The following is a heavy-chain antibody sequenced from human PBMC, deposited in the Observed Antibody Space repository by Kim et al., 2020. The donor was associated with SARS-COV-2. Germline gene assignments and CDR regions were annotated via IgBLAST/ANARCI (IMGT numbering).Heavy chain of an antibody. Sequence: SVKVSCKASGGTFSSYAISWVRQAPGQGLEWMGGIIPIFGTANYAQKFQGRVTITADESTSTAYMELSSLRSEDTAVYYCARGKDYYDSSGTDAFDIWGQGTMVTVSS. CDR2: IIPIFGTA. J-gene: IGHJ3*02. CDR3: ARGKDYYDSSGTDAFDI. V-gene: IGHV1-69*13. CDR1: GGTFSSYA. D-gene: IGHD3-22*01.